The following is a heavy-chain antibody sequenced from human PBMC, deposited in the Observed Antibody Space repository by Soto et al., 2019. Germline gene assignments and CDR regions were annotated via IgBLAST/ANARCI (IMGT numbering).Heavy chain of an antibody. CDR3: ARKSSSSSWFDP. CDR1: GYTFFSYG. CDR2: ISGYNGNA. D-gene: IGHD6-6*01. Sequence: GPSVKVSCKTSGYTFFSYGISWVRQAPGQGLEWMGWISGYNGNANYAQKFQARVTMTADTSTRTAYMELRSLRSDDTAFYYCARKSSSSSWFDPWGQGTLVTVSS. V-gene: IGHV1-18*01. J-gene: IGHJ5*02.